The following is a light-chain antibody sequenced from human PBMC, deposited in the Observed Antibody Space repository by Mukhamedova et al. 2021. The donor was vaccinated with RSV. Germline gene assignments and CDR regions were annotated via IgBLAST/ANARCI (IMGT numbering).Light chain of an antibody. CDR3: QQYDNLPPMFT. V-gene: IGKV1-33*01. J-gene: IGKJ3*01. CDR1: ISSY. CDR2: DAS. Sequence: ISSYKQWYQRRVHGKAPKLLIYDASNLETGVPSRFSGSGSGTDFTFTISSLQPEDIATYYCQQYDNLPPMFTFGPGTKVDIK.